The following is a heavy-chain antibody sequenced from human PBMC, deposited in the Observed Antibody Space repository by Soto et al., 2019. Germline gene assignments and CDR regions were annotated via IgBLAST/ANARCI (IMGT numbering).Heavy chain of an antibody. Sequence: QVQLVESGGGVVQPGRSLRLSCAASGFTFSSYAMHWVRRAPGKGLEWMAVMSYDGSNKYYADSVKGRFTISRDNSKNTLYLXXXXLXXXXXXXXXXXRXXGAYWGQGTLVIVSS. J-gene: IGHJ4*02. CDR3: XRXXGAY. D-gene: IGHD3-16*01. CDR2: MSYDGSNK. CDR1: GFTFSSYA. V-gene: IGHV3-30-3*01.